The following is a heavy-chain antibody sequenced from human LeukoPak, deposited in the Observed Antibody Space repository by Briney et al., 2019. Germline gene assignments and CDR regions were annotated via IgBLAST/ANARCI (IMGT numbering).Heavy chain of an antibody. CDR2: INWNGGST. V-gene: IGHV3-20*04. CDR3: ARVDHDYMSGY. D-gene: IGHD4-11*01. CDR1: GFTFDDYG. J-gene: IGHJ4*02. Sequence: GGSLRLSCAASGFTFDDYGMSWVRQAPGKGLEWVSGINWNGGSTGYADSVKGRFTISRDNAKNSLYPQMNSLRAEDTALYYCARVDHDYMSGYWGQGTLVTVSS.